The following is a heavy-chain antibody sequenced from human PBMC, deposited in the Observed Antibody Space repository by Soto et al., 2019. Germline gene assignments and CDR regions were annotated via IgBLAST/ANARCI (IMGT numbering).Heavy chain of an antibody. V-gene: IGHV1-69*13. Sequence: AAGKVSCKASGGTFSSYAISWVRQAPGQGLEWMGGIIPIFGTANYAQKFQGRVTITADESTSTAYMELSSLRSEDTAVYYCARGYYYDSSGYYGLGYWGQGTLVTVSS. CDR1: GGTFSSYA. D-gene: IGHD3-22*01. CDR3: ARGYYYDSSGYYGLGY. J-gene: IGHJ4*02. CDR2: IIPIFGTA.